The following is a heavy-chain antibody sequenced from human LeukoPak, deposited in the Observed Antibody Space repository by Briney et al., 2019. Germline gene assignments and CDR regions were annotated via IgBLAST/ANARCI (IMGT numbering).Heavy chain of an antibody. V-gene: IGHV1-2*02. CDR1: GYTFTDYY. D-gene: IGHD2-2*01. CDR2: INPNDGDT. CDR3: ARANFLYCSSSTCLFDY. Sequence: ASVKVSCKASGYTFTDYYMHWVRQAPGQGFEWMGWINPNDGDTNYAQKFQGRVTMTRDTSISTAHMEVSRLRSDDTAVYYCARANFLYCSSSTCLFDYWARVPWLPSRQ. J-gene: IGHJ4*02.